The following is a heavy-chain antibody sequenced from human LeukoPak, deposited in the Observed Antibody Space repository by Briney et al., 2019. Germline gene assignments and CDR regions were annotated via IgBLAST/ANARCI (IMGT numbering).Heavy chain of an antibody. D-gene: IGHD2-21*02. Sequence: GGSLRLSCAASGFTFSNYAMHWVRQAPGKGLEWVAVISYDGSNKYYADSVKGRFTISRDNSKNTLYLQMNSLRAEDTAVYYCARGARGDCYSCVDYWGQGTLVTVSS. V-gene: IGHV3-30-3*01. CDR2: ISYDGSNK. CDR3: ARGARGDCYSCVDY. CDR1: GFTFSNYA. J-gene: IGHJ4*02.